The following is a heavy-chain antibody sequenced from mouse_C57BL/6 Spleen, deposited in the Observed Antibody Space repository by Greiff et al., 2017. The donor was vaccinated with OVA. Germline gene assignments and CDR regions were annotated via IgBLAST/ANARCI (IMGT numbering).Heavy chain of an antibody. V-gene: IGHV1-18*01. CDR3: ARFTTVVDWYFDV. Sequence: EVKLLESGPELVKPGASVKIPCKASGYTFTDYNMDWVKQSPGKSLEWIGDINPNNGGTIYNQKFKGKATLTVDKSSSTAYMELRSLTSEDTAVDYCARFTTVVDWYFDVWGTGTTVTVSS. CDR1: GYTFTDYN. D-gene: IGHD1-1*01. CDR2: INPNNGGT. J-gene: IGHJ1*03.